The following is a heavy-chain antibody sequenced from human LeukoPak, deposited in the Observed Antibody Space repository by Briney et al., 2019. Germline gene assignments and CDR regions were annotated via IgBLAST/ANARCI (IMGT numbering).Heavy chain of an antibody. CDR3: ARDPPGGCSSTSCSKSDY. CDR2: ISGSGVNT. Sequence: GGSLRLSCAASGFTFSTYAMSWVRQAPGKGLEWVSSISGSGVNTYYADSVKGRFTISRDNAKNSLYLQMNSLRAEDTAVYYCARDPPGGCSSTSCSKSDYWGQGTLVTVSS. D-gene: IGHD2-2*01. V-gene: IGHV3-23*01. CDR1: GFTFSTYA. J-gene: IGHJ4*02.